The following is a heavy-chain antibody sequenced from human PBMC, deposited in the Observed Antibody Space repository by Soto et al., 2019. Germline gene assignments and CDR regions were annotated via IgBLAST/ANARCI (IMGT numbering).Heavy chain of an antibody. CDR2: INPSGGST. CDR1: GYTFTSYY. CDR3: ATGPEDTIFGFVLAFDI. J-gene: IGHJ3*02. D-gene: IGHD3-3*01. V-gene: IGHV1-46*01. Sequence: QVQLVQSGAEVKKPGASVKVSCKASGYTFTSYYMHWVRQAPGQGLEWMGIINPSGGSTSYAQKFQGRVTMTRDTSTNTVYMELSSMRSEDTAVYYCATGPEDTIFGFVLAFDIWGQGTMVTVSS.